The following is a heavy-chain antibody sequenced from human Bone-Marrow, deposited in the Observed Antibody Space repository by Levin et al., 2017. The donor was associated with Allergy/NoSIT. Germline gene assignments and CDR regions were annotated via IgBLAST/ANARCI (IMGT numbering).Heavy chain of an antibody. CDR3: ARDRRYSGSSGAFDI. CDR2: IYYSGST. CDR1: DDSISSYY. D-gene: IGHD6-13*01. V-gene: IGHV4-59*01. J-gene: IGHJ3*02. Sequence: SQTLSLTCTVSDDSISSYYWSWIRQPPGKGLEWIGYIYYSGSTNYNPSLKSRVTISVDTSKTQFSLKLSSVTAADTAVYYCARDRRYSGSSGAFDIWGQGTMVTVSS.